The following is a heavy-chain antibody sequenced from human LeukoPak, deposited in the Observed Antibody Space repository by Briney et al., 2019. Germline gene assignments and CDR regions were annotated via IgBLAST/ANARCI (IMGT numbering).Heavy chain of an antibody. V-gene: IGHV3-48*04. J-gene: IGHJ3*02. CDR2: ISSGSSTI. D-gene: IGHD4-17*01. CDR1: GFTFSSYS. CDR3: ARDRYGDYTFDI. Sequence: GGSLRLSCAASGFTFSSYSMNWVRQAPGKGLEWISYISSGSSTIYYADSVKGRFTIARDNARNSLYLQMNSLRAEDTAVYYCARDRYGDYTFDIWGQGTMVTVSS.